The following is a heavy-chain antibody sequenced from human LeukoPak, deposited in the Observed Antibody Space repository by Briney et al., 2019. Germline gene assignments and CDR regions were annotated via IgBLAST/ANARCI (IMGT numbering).Heavy chain of an antibody. J-gene: IGHJ5*02. Sequence: SETLSLTCTVSGGSISRSDYYWGWIRQPPGKGLEWIGSTYYSGSTYYNPSLTSRVTLSVDTSKNQFSLKLSSVTAADTAVYYCARGGTPITMIVVESNWFDPWGQGTRVTVSS. CDR1: GGSISRSDYY. CDR2: TYYSGST. V-gene: IGHV4-39*01. D-gene: IGHD3-22*01. CDR3: ARGGTPITMIVVESNWFDP.